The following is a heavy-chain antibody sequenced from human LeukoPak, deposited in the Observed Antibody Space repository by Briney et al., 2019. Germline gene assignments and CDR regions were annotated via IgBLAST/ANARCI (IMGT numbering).Heavy chain of an antibody. CDR3: AREREDKGDAFDI. CDR2: IIPIFGTA. V-gene: IGHV1-69*13. D-gene: IGHD5-24*01. CDR1: GGTFSSYA. Sequence: SVKDSCKASGGTFSSYAISWVRQAPGQGLEWMGGIIPIFGTANYAQKFLGRVTITADESTSTAYMELSSLRSEDTAVYYCAREREDKGDAFDIWDQGTMVTVSS. J-gene: IGHJ3*02.